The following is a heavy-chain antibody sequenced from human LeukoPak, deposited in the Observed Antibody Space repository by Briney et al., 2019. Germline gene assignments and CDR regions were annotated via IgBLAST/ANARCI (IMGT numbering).Heavy chain of an antibody. D-gene: IGHD2-2*01. J-gene: IGHJ4*02. CDR3: ARSGDLVVVPAAVAL. CDR1: GFTSSAYA. CDR2: ILSDGTNK. V-gene: IGHV3-30-3*01. Sequence: QPGGSLRLSCAASGFTSSAYAMPCARQPPGKGLEWVATILSDGTNKYYADSVKGRFTISRDNFKNIMYLQMNRLRAEDTAVYFCARSGDLVVVPAAVALGGQGTLVTVSS.